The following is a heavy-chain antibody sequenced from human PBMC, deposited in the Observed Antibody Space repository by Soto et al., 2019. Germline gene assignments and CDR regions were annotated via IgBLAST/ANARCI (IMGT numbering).Heavy chain of an antibody. J-gene: IGHJ5*02. D-gene: IGHD6-13*01. CDR3: ARSHTIVVSSWYYLNWFDP. Sequence: SETLSLTCTVSGGSISSSSYYWGWIRQPPGKGLEWIGSIYYSGSTYYNPSLKSRVTISVDTSKNQFSLKLSSVTAADTAVYYCARSHTIVVSSWYYLNWFDPWGQGTLVTVSS. CDR1: GGSISSSSYY. CDR2: IYYSGST. V-gene: IGHV4-39*01.